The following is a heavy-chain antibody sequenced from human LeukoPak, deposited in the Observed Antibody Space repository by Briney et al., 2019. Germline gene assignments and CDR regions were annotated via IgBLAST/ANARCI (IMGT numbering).Heavy chain of an antibody. CDR3: TRDNGTYNWFDP. CDR2: IDKKDKGYATAT. CDR1: GFTFSGSA. D-gene: IGHD1-26*01. V-gene: IGHV3-73*01. J-gene: IGHJ5*02. Sequence: GGSLRLSCAASGFTFSGSAIHWVRQSSGRGLEWVGQIDKKDKGYATATAYAASVKGRFTISRDDSINTAYLQMKSLKTEDTALYYCTRDNGTYNWFDPWGRGTLVTVSS.